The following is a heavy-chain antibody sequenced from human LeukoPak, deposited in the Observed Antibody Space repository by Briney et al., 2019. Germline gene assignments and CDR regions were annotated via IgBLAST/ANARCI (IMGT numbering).Heavy chain of an antibody. Sequence: SETLSLTCAVYGGSFSVYYWSWIRQPQGKGLEWIGEINHSGSTNYNPSLKSRVTISVDTSKNQFSLKLSSVTAADTAVYYCARPAGLYYYYYGMDVWGQGTTVTVSS. CDR1: GGSFSVYY. CDR2: INHSGST. CDR3: ARPAGLYYYYYGMDV. V-gene: IGHV4-34*01. J-gene: IGHJ6*02.